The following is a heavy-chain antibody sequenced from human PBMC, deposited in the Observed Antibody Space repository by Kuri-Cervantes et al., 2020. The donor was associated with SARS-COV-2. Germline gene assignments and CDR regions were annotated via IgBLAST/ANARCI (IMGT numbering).Heavy chain of an antibody. V-gene: IGHV4-61*01. Sequence: SETLSLTCTVAGDSVSSGNYYWGWIRQPPGKGLEWIGYIYYRGSTNYNPSLKSRVTISVDTSKTQFSLKLGSVTAADTAVYYCAHIVPKTRGFDYWGQGTLVTVSS. CDR2: IYYRGST. CDR3: AHIVPKTRGFDY. CDR1: GDSVSSGNYY. D-gene: IGHD5-12*01. J-gene: IGHJ4*02.